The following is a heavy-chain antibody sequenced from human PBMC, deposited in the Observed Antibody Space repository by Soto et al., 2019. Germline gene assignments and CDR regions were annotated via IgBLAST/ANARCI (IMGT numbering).Heavy chain of an antibody. CDR3: AKPPVITASYFYYGMDV. D-gene: IGHD4-4*01. CDR2: ISGSGIST. J-gene: IGHJ6*02. Sequence: EVQLLESGGGLVQPGGSLRLSCAASGFTFSTYPMSWVRQAPGKGLERVSGISGSGISTYYADSVKGRFTISRDNSENTVFLQMHSLRAEDTAVYYCAKPPVITASYFYYGMDVWGQGTTVTVSS. CDR1: GFTFSTYP. V-gene: IGHV3-23*01.